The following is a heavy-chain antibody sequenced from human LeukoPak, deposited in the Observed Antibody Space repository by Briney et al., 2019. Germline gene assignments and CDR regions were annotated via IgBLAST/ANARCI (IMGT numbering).Heavy chain of an antibody. CDR2: IRSYGYT. CDR3: ARRGDLDY. J-gene: IGHJ4*02. V-gene: IGHV3-11*03. D-gene: IGHD3-10*01. Sequence: GGSLRLSCAASGFTFSDYYMSWIRQAPGKGLEWVPYIRSYGYTDYADSVKGRFTISRDNAKNSLYLHMNSLRAEDTAVYYCARRGDLDYWGQGTLVTVSS. CDR1: GFTFSDYY.